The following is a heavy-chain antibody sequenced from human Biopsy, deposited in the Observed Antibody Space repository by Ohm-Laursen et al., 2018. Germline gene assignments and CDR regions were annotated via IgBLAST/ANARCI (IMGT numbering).Heavy chain of an antibody. CDR2: IVPILGTV. CDR1: GGPFNNHA. D-gene: IGHD5-24*01. Sequence: SVKVSCKTSGGPFNNHAFSWVRQAPGQGLEWLGRIVPILGTVNYAQRFQGRVALTADKSTGTAYMELNRLISDDTAVYYCATDADGYYTEFDFWGQGTLITVSS. V-gene: IGHV1-69*04. J-gene: IGHJ4*02. CDR3: ATDADGYYTEFDF.